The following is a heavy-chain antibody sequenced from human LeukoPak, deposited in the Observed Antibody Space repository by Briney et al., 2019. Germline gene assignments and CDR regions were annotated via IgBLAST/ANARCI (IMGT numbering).Heavy chain of an antibody. CDR2: ISWNSGSI. CDR3: AKDIKSRAVPYSYGMDV. CDR1: GFTFDDYA. V-gene: IGHV3-9*01. Sequence: PGGSLRLSCAASGFTFDDYAMHWVRQAPGKGLEWVSGISWNSGSIDYADSVKGRFTISRDNAKNSLYLQMNSLRAEDTALYYCAKDIKSRAVPYSYGMDVWGQGTTVTVSS. D-gene: IGHD6-19*01. J-gene: IGHJ6*02.